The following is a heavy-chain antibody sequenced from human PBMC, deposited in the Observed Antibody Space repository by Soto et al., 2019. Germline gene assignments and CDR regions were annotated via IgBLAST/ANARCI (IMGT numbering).Heavy chain of an antibody. CDR3: ARDSYDFWSGYFAPEQPNYYMDV. J-gene: IGHJ6*03. Sequence: ASVKVSCKASGYTFTGYYMHWVRQAPGQGLEWMGWINPNSGGTNYAQKFQGWVTMTRDTSISTAYMELSRLRSDDTAVYYCARDSYDFWSGYFAPEQPNYYMDVWGKGTTVTVS. V-gene: IGHV1-2*04. CDR1: GYTFTGYY. CDR2: INPNSGGT. D-gene: IGHD3-3*01.